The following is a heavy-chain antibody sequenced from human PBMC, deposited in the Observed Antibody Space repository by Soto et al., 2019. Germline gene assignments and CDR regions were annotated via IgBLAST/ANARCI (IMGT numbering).Heavy chain of an antibody. J-gene: IGHJ4*02. CDR1: GYTFTGYY. CDR2: INPNSGGT. Sequence: ASVKVSCKASGYTFTGYYMHWVRQAPGQGLEWMGWINPNSGGTNYAQKFQGWVTMTRDTSISTAYMELSSLRAEDTAVYYCGGGASGYDSGLDYGGQGTLVTVSS. D-gene: IGHD5-12*01. V-gene: IGHV1-2*04. CDR3: GGGASGYDSGLDY.